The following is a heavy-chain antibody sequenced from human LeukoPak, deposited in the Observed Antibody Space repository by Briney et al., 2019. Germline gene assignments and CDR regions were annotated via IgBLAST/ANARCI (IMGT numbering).Heavy chain of an antibody. CDR2: VYHSGST. D-gene: IGHD6-19*01. V-gene: IGHV4-4*02. CDR1: GGSISSSNW. CDR3: ARGPRIAVAGRRSWFDP. J-gene: IGHJ5*02. Sequence: SGTLSLTCAVSGGSISSSNWWTWVRQPPGKGLEWIGEVYHSGSTTYNPSLKSRVTISVDKSKNQFSLKLSSVTAADTAVYYCARGPRIAVAGRRSWFDPWGQGTLVTVSS.